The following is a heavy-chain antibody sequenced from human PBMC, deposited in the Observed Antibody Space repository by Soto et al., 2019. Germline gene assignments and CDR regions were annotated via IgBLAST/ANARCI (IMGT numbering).Heavy chain of an antibody. CDR1: GFTFSSYW. Sequence: EVQLVESRGGLVQPGGSLRLSCAASGFTFSSYWMSWVRQAPGKGLEWVANIKQDGSEKYYVDSVKGRFTISRDNAKNSLYLQMNSLRAEDTDVYYCARDGGYSYGRYYYYGIDVWGLGTTVTVSS. D-gene: IGHD5-18*01. CDR2: IKQDGSEK. J-gene: IGHJ6*02. V-gene: IGHV3-7*01. CDR3: ARDGGYSYGRYYYYGIDV.